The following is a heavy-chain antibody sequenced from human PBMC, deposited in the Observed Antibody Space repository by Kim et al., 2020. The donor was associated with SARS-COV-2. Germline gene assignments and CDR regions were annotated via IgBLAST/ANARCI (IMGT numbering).Heavy chain of an antibody. CDR2: ISYDGSNK. CDR1: GFTFSSYA. V-gene: IGHV3-30*04. J-gene: IGHJ3*02. Sequence: GGSLRLSCAASGFTFSSYAMHWVRQAPGKGLEWVAVISYDGSNKYYADSVKGRFTISRDNSKNTLYLQMNSLRAEDTAVYYCARSSHYGAFDIWGQGTMVTVSS. CDR3: ARSSHYGAFDI. D-gene: IGHD3-16*01.